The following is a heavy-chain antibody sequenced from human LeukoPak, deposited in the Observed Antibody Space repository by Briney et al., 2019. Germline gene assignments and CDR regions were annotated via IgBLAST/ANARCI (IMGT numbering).Heavy chain of an antibody. Sequence: GASVKVSCKASGYTFTSNDINWVRQATGQGLEWMGWMNPHSGSVGYAQKFQGRVIMTWDTSISTAYMELSSLTSDDTAVYYCVRVPQRVTHNWFDPWGQGTLVTVSS. CDR1: GYTFTSND. CDR3: VRVPQRVTHNWFDP. D-gene: IGHD1-1*01. J-gene: IGHJ5*02. CDR2: MNPHSGSV. V-gene: IGHV1-8*01.